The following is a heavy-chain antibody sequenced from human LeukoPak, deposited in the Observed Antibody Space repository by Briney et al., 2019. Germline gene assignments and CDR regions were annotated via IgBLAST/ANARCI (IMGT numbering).Heavy chain of an antibody. D-gene: IGHD5-12*01. CDR2: IYYSGST. CDR1: GGSISSSSYY. Sequence: SETLSLTCTVSGGSISSSSYYWGWIRQPPGKGLEWIGSIYYSGSTYYNPSLKSRVTISVDTSKNQFSLKLSSVTAADTAVYYCARARRGYSGYVKTDRYYFDYWGQGTLVTVSS. CDR3: ARARRGYSGYVKTDRYYFDY. V-gene: IGHV4-39*07. J-gene: IGHJ4*02.